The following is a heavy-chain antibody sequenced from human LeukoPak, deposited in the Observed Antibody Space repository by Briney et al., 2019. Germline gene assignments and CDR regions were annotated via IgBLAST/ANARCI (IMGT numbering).Heavy chain of an antibody. Sequence: ASVKVSCKASGYTFTGYYMHWVRQAPGQGLEWMGWINPNSGGTNYAQKFQGRVTMTRDTSISTAYMELSRLRSEDTAVYYCARGYDSGSYYDLGYFDYWGQGTLVTVSS. CDR1: GYTFTGYY. CDR2: INPNSGGT. V-gene: IGHV1-2*02. D-gene: IGHD3-10*01. J-gene: IGHJ4*02. CDR3: ARGYDSGSYYDLGYFDY.